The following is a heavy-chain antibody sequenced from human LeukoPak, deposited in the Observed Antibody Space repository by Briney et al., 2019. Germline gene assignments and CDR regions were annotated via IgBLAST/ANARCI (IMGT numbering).Heavy chain of an antibody. V-gene: IGHV3-23*01. CDR3: AKDLLRGYYGSGSYPG. CDR2: ISGSGGST. Sequence: TGGSLRLSCAASGFTFSSYAMSCVRQAPGKGLEWVSAISGSGGSTYYADSVKGRFTISRDNSKNTLYLQMNSLRAEDTAVYYRAKDLLRGYYGSGSYPGWGQGTLVTVSS. J-gene: IGHJ4*02. D-gene: IGHD3-10*01. CDR1: GFTFSSYA.